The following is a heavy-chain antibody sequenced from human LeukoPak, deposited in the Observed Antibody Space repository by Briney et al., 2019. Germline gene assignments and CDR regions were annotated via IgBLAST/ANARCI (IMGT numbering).Heavy chain of an antibody. CDR3: ARVGWTYYYDSSGYPILSYYFDY. Sequence: GGSLRLSCAASGFTFSSYWVSWVRQAPGRGLEWVANIKQDGSEKYYVDSVKGRFTISRDNAKNSLYLQMNSLRAEDTAVYYCARVGWTYYYDSSGYPILSYYFDYWGQGTLVTVSS. CDR2: IKQDGSEK. CDR1: GFTFSSYW. D-gene: IGHD3-22*01. J-gene: IGHJ4*02. V-gene: IGHV3-7*04.